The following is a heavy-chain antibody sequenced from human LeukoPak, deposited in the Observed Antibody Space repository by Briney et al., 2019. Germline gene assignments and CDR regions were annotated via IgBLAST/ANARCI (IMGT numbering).Heavy chain of an antibody. CDR1: GYTFTSYA. J-gene: IGHJ4*02. D-gene: IGHD1-26*01. CDR3: ARPYSGSYLGGYYFDY. V-gene: IGHV1-3*01. CDR2: INAGNGNT. Sequence: ASVKVSCKASGYTFTSYAMHWVRQAPGQRLEWMGWINAGNGNTKYSQKLQGRVTMTTDTSTSTAYMELRSLRSDDTAVYYCARPYSGSYLGGYYFDYWGQGTLVTVSS.